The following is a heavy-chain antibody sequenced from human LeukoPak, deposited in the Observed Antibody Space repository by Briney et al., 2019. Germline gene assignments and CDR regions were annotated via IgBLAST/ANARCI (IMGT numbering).Heavy chain of an antibody. V-gene: IGHV4-34*01. D-gene: IGHD1-14*01. Sequence: PSETLSLTCAVYGGSFSGYYWSWIRQPPGKGLEWIGEINHSGSTNYNPSLKSRVTISLDTSKNQFSLKLSSVTAADTAVHYCARPTGGTTSPYYFDYWGQGTLVTVSS. J-gene: IGHJ4*02. CDR2: INHSGST. CDR3: ARPTGGTTSPYYFDY. CDR1: GGSFSGYY.